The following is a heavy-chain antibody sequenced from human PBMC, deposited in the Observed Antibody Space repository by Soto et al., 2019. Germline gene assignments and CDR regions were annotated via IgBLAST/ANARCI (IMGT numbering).Heavy chain of an antibody. CDR2: ISYDGSNK. D-gene: IGHD6-6*01. Sequence: QVQLVESGGGVVQPGRSLRLSCAASGFTFSSYAMHWVRQAPGKGLEWVAVISYDGSNKYYADSVKGRFTISRDNSKNTLYLQMNSLGAEDTAVYYCAREAAARLYYYYGMDVWGQGTTVTVSS. V-gene: IGHV3-30-3*01. CDR1: GFTFSSYA. CDR3: AREAAARLYYYYGMDV. J-gene: IGHJ6*02.